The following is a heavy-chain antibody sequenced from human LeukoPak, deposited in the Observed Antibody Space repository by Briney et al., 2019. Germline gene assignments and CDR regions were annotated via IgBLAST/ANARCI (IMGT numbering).Heavy chain of an antibody. V-gene: IGHV4-61*02. CDR1: GASISSDIYY. Sequence: SETLSLTCTVSGASISSDIYYYWTWIRQSAGKGLEYVGRIHTSGITDYNPSLKGRVTISRDTSKNQFSLELTSVTAADTAVYYCARVPRSYYYYYYMDVWGKGTTVTVSS. CDR3: ARVPRSYYYYYYMDV. CDR2: IHTSGIT. J-gene: IGHJ6*03.